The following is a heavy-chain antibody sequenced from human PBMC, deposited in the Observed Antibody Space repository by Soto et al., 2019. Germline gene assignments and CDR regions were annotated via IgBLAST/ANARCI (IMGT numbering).Heavy chain of an antibody. CDR1: GFTFSSYA. J-gene: IGHJ4*02. V-gene: IGHV3-23*01. D-gene: IGHD6-19*01. CDR3: AKDVQRIAVVSRTFDY. Sequence: PGGSLRLSCAASGFTFSSYAMSWVRQAPGKGLEWVSAISGSGGSTYYADSVKGRFTISRDNSKNTLYLQMNSLRAEDTAGYYGAKDVQRIAVVSRTFDYWGQGTLVTVSS. CDR2: ISGSGGST.